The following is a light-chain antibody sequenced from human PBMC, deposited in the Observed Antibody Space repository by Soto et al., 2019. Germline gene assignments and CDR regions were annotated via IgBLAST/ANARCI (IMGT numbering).Light chain of an antibody. CDR3: QAWDSSTLV. Sequence: SYELTQPPSVSVSPGQTASITCSGDKWGDKYACWYQQKPGQSPVLVIYQDSKRPSGIPERFSGSNSGNTATLTISGTQAMDEADYYCQAWDSSTLVFGTGTKLTVL. CDR1: KWGDKY. V-gene: IGLV3-1*01. J-gene: IGLJ1*01. CDR2: QDS.